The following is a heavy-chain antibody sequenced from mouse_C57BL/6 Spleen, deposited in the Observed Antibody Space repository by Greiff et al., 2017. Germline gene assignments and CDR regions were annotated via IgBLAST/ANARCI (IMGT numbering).Heavy chain of an antibody. CDR3: TDYYGSSYGNY. V-gene: IGHV1-15*01. CDR2: IDPETGGP. J-gene: IGHJ2*01. CDR1: GYTFTDYE. D-gene: IGHD1-1*01. Sequence: VQLQQSGAELVRPGASVTLSCKASGYTFTDYEMHWVKQTPVHGLEWIGAIDPETGGPAYNQKFKGKAILTADKSSSTAYMELRSLTSEDSAVYYCTDYYGSSYGNYWGQGTTLTVSS.